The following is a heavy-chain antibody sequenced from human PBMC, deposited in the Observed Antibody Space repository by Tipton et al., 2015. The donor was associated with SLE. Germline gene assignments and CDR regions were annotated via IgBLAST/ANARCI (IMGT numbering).Heavy chain of an antibody. Sequence: QSGAEVKKPGASVKVSCKASGYTFTSYYMHWVRQAPGQGLEWMGIINPSGGSTSYAQKFQGRVTMTTDTSTSTAYMELRSLRSDDTAVYYCARSTQTQGGEWFDPWGQGTLVTVSS. CDR2: INPSGGST. V-gene: IGHV1-46*01. D-gene: IGHD3-16*01. J-gene: IGHJ5*02. CDR1: GYTFTSYY. CDR3: ARSTQTQGGEWFDP.